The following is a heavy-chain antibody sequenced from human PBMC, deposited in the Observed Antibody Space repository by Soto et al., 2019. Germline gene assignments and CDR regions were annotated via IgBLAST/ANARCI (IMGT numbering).Heavy chain of an antibody. CDR2: IYYSGST. CDR3: ARGHDPIVNSYFDY. Sequence: QVQLQESGPGLVKPSQTLSLTCTVSGGSISSGGYYWSWIRQHPGKGLEWIGYIYYSGSTYYNPSLKSRVTISVDTSKNQCSLKLSSVTAADTAVYSCARGHDPIVNSYFDYWGQGTLVTVSS. D-gene: IGHD1-20*01. V-gene: IGHV4-31*03. J-gene: IGHJ4*02. CDR1: GGSISSGGYY.